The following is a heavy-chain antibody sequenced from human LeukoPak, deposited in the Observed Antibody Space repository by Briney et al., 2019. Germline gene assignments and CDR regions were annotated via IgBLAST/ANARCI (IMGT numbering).Heavy chain of an antibody. CDR3: ARDLFMTTVTTRDY. D-gene: IGHD4-17*01. CDR2: ISSSGSTI. V-gene: IGHV3-48*04. CDR1: GFTFSSYS. Sequence: PGGSLRLSCAASGFTFSSYSMNWVRQAPGKGLEWVSYISSSGSTIYYADSVKGRFAISRDNAKNSLYLRMNSLRAEDTAVYYCARDLFMTTVTTRDYWGQGTLVTVSS. J-gene: IGHJ4*02.